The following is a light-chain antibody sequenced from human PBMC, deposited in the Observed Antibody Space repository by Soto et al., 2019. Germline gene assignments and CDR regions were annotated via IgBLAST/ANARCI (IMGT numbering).Light chain of an antibody. CDR2: GAS. CDR3: QQYGSSRFT. Sequence: EIVWTQSPGTLSWSPGERATLSCRASQSVSSSYLAWYQQKPGQAPRLRIYGASSRATGIPDRFSGSGSGTDFTLTISRLEPEDFAVYYCQQYGSSRFTFGPGTKVDIK. V-gene: IGKV3-20*01. CDR1: QSVSSSY. J-gene: IGKJ3*01.